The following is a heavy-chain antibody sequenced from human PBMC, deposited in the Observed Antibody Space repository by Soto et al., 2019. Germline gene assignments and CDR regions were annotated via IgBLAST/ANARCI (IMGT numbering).Heavy chain of an antibody. CDR1: GGSITTNGHY. CDR2: IYYTGNS. Sequence: QVQLQESGPELVKPSQTLSLTCSVSGGSITTNGHYWTWIRQHPGQGLEWIAYIYYTGNSYLNPPLKSRLSIAVDTSQNQFSLELRSVPAADTAVYYCARAQWGFDSWGRGTLVTVSS. CDR3: ARAQWGFDS. D-gene: IGHD6-19*01. V-gene: IGHV4-31*03. J-gene: IGHJ4*02.